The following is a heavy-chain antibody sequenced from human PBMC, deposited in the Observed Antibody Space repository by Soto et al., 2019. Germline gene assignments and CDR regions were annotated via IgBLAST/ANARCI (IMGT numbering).Heavy chain of an antibody. D-gene: IGHD3-10*01. CDR1: GFTFSNYG. V-gene: IGHV3-33*01. J-gene: IGHJ6*02. CDR2: ILNDGSNR. CDR3: ARDDEYSGNGMDV. Sequence: QVQLVESGGGVVQPGRSLRLSRAASGFTFSNYGMHWVRQAPGKGLEWVAVILNDGSNRYHADSVKDRFTISRDNSKNMLYLQMNSLRAEDTAVYYCARDDEYSGNGMDVWGQGTTVTVS.